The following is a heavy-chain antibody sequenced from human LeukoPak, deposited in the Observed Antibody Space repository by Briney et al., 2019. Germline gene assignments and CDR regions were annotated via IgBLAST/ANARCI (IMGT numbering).Heavy chain of an antibody. D-gene: IGHD1-14*01. CDR3: ASPVFFDI. V-gene: IGHV3-30*03. J-gene: IGHJ3*02. Sequence: GRSLRLSCAASGFTFSSYGMHWVRQAPGKGLEWVAVISYDGSNKYYADSVKGRFTISRDNSKNTLYLQMNSLRAEDTAVYCCASPVFFDIWGQGTMVTVSS. CDR2: ISYDGSNK. CDR1: GFTFSSYG.